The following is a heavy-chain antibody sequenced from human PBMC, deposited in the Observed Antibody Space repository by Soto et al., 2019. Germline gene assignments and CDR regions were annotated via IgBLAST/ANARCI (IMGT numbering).Heavy chain of an antibody. V-gene: IGHV3-30-3*01. CDR1: GFTFSSYA. CDR2: ISYDGSNK. J-gene: IGHJ3*02. D-gene: IGHD5-18*01. Sequence: SLRLSCAASGFTFSSYAMHWVRQAPGKGLEWVAVISYDGSNKYYADSVKGRFTISRDNSKNTLYLQMNSLRAEDTAVYYCAREGRSEGVLGYSYGYDAFDIWGQGTMVTVSS. CDR3: AREGRSEGVLGYSYGYDAFDI.